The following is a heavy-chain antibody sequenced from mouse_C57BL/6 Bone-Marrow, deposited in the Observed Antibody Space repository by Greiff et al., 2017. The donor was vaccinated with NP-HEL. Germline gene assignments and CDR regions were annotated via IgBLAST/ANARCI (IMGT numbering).Heavy chain of an antibody. V-gene: IGHV1-36*01. Sequence: VQLQQSGPVLVKPGPSVKISCKASGFTFTDYYMHWVKQSHGKSLEWIGLVYPYNGGTSYNQKFKGKATLTVDTSSSTAYMELNTLTFEGSAVYYCARSPLFITTAMDYWGQGTSVTVSS. CDR2: VYPYNGGT. D-gene: IGHD1-1*01. CDR1: GFTFTDYY. J-gene: IGHJ4*01. CDR3: ARSPLFITTAMDY.